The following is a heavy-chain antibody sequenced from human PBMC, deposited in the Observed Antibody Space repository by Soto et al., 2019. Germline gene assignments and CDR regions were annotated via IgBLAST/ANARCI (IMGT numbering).Heavy chain of an antibody. CDR3: ARDNGTGTYYTPS. J-gene: IGHJ5*02. Sequence: EEQLVESGGGLVQPGGSLRLSCAASGLTFSSYWMHWVRQAPGKGLVWVSRIKRDGSSTSYEDSVEGRFTISRDNAKNTVYLQMNSLRGEDTAVYYCARDNGTGTYYTPSWGQGTLVTVSS. D-gene: IGHD3-10*01. V-gene: IGHV3-74*01. CDR1: GLTFSSYW. CDR2: IKRDGSST.